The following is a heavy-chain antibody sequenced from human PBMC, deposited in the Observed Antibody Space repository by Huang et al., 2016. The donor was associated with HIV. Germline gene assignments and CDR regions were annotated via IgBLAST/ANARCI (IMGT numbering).Heavy chain of an antibody. V-gene: IGHV1-46*01. CDR1: GYTFTSYY. J-gene: IGHJ6*02. D-gene: IGHD2-2*01. Sequence: QVQLVQSGAEVKKPGASVKVSCKASGYTFTSYYMHWVRQAPGQGLEWRGIINPGGGSTSYAQKFQGRVTMTRDTSTSTVYMELSSLRSEDTAVYYCARVRCSSTSCYGMDVWGQGTTVTVSS. CDR2: INPGGGST. CDR3: ARVRCSSTSCYGMDV.